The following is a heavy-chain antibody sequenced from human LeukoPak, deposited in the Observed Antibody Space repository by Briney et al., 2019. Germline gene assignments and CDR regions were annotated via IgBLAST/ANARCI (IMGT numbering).Heavy chain of an antibody. V-gene: IGHV4-39*07. CDR3: ARELKMWELLDYNYVDV. CDR2: IYYSGST. CDR1: GGSISSSSYY. Sequence: SETLSLTCTVSGGSISSSSYYWGWIRQPPGKGLEWIGSIYYSGSTYYNPSLKSRVTISVDTSKNQFSLKLSSVTAADTAVYYCARELKMWELLDYNYVDVWGKGTTVTISS. J-gene: IGHJ6*03. D-gene: IGHD1-26*01.